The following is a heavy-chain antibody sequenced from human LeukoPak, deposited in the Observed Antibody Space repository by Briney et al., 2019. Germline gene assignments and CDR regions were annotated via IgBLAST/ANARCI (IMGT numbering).Heavy chain of an antibody. J-gene: IGHJ6*03. D-gene: IGHD6-13*01. CDR2: ITAYNGNT. CDR3: ARLYKQQLVLYYYMDV. Sequence: ASVKVSCTASGYTFTSYGISWVRQAPGQGLEWMGWITAYNGNTNYAQKLQGRVTMTTDTATSTAYMELRSLRSDDTAVYYCARLYKQQLVLYYYMDVWGKGTTVTVSS. CDR1: GYTFTSYG. V-gene: IGHV1-18*01.